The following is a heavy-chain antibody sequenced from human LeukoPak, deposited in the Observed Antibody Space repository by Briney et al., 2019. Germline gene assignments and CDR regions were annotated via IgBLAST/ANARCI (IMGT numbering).Heavy chain of an antibody. D-gene: IGHD2-2*01. CDR3: AKDHCSSTSCYFEF. CDR2: ISWNSGSI. Sequence: HSGRSLRLSCAASGFTFDDYAMHWVRQAPGKGLEWVSGISWNSGSIGYADSVKGRFTISRDNAKNSLYLQMNSLRAEDTALYYCAKDHCSSTSCYFEFGGQGTLVTVSS. V-gene: IGHV3-9*01. CDR1: GFTFDDYA. J-gene: IGHJ4*02.